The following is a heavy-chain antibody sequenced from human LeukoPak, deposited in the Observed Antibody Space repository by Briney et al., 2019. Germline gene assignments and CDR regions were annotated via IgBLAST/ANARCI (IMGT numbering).Heavy chain of an antibody. CDR1: GYTFSGHY. V-gene: IGHV1-2*02. J-gene: IGHJ6*02. D-gene: IGHD6-13*01. CDR3: ARDRVPFYSSTFKDYYLQYGLDV. Sequence: ASVKVSCKASGYTFSGHYIHWVRQAPGQGLEWMGWINPKNGGTRYAQRFQGSVSLTRDTSISTAYMEVSRLRSDDTALYFCARDRVPFYSSTFKDYYLQYGLDVWGQGTTVAVSS. CDR2: INPKNGGT.